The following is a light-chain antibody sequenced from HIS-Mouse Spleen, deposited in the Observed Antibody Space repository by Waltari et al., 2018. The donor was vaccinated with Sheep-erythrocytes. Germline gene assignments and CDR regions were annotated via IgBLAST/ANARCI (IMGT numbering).Light chain of an antibody. J-gene: IGLJ3*02. Sequence: QSALTQPASVSGSPGQSITISCTGTSGDVGRYNLVSWYQQHPGKAPKLMIYEGSKRPSGVSNRFSGSKSGNTASLTISGLQAEDEADYYCCSYAGSSTPWVFGGGTKLTVL. V-gene: IGLV2-23*01. CDR3: CSYAGSSTPWV. CDR1: SGDVGRYNL. CDR2: EGS.